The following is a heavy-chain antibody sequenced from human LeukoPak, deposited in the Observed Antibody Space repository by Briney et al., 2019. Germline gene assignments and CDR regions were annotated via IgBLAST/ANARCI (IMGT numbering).Heavy chain of an antibody. CDR1: GYTFTSYG. CDR2: ISAYNGNT. V-gene: IGHV1-18*01. J-gene: IGHJ4*02. CDR3: ARDLRRLMITFGGVMMDH. D-gene: IGHD3-16*01. Sequence: GESLKISCKGSGYTFTSYGISWVRQAPGQGLEWMGWISAYNGNTNYAQKLQGRVTMTTDTSTSTAYMELRSLRSDDTAVYYCARDLRRLMITFGGVMMDHWGQGTLVTVSS.